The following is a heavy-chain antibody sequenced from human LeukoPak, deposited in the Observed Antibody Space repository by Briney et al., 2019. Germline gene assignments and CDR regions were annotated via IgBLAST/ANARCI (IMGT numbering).Heavy chain of an antibody. CDR2: IYYSGST. Sequence: PSQTLSLTCTVSGGCISSGDYYWSWIRQPPGKGLEWIGYIYYSGSTYYNPSLKSRVTISVDTSKNQFSLKLSSVTAADTAVYYCARWVVGAKGAFDYWGQGTLATVSS. CDR1: GGCISSGDYY. CDR3: ARWVVGAKGAFDY. J-gene: IGHJ4*02. D-gene: IGHD1-26*01. V-gene: IGHV4-30-4*08.